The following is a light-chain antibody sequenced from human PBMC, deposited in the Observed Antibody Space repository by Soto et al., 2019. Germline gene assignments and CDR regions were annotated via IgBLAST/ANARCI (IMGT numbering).Light chain of an antibody. CDR1: QSVSSY. CDR3: QQRSTWPLT. Sequence: EIVLTQSPATLSLSPGERATLSCRASQSVSSYLGWYQQKPGQAPRLLIYDASNRATGIPARFSGSGSGTDFTLTISSLEPEDFAVYFCQQRSTWPLTFGGGTKVDI. J-gene: IGKJ4*01. CDR2: DAS. V-gene: IGKV3-11*01.